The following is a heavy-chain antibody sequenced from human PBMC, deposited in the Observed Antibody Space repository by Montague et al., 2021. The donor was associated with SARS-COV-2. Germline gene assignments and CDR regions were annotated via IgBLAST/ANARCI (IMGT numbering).Heavy chain of an antibody. CDR1: GSTFSSYE. Sequence: SLRLSCAASGSTFSSYEMNWVRQAPGKGLEWVSYISSSGSNIHYADSVKGRFSIYRDNAKNSLYLQMNSLRAEDTAVYYCARRTYYDGYWGQGTLVTVSS. J-gene: IGHJ4*02. V-gene: IGHV3-48*03. D-gene: IGHD3-22*01. CDR2: ISSSGSNI. CDR3: ARRTYYDGY.